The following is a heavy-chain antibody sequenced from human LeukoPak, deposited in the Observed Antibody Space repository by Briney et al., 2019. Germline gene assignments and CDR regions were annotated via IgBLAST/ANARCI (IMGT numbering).Heavy chain of an antibody. CDR1: GFTFSSYW. J-gene: IGHJ4*02. Sequence: GGSLRLSCAASGFTFSSYWMHWVRQGPGKGLVWVARINSDGSSTRYADSVKGRFTISRDNAKNTLYLQMNSLRAEDTAVYYCARDSGDYSSPVDYWGQGTLVTVSS. V-gene: IGHV3-74*01. CDR3: ARDSGDYSSPVDY. D-gene: IGHD1-26*01. CDR2: INSDGSST.